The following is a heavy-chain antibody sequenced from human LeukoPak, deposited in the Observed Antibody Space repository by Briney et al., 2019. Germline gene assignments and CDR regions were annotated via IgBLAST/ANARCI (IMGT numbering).Heavy chain of an antibody. CDR3: ARGTDTAMAKPFDY. D-gene: IGHD5-18*01. CDR2: IYHSGST. Sequence: SETLSLTCSVSGGSLTNYYWGWIRQPPGKGLEWIGYIYHSGSTYYNPSLKSRVTISVDRSKNQFSLKLSSVTAADTAVYYCARGTDTAMAKPFDYWGQGTLVTVSS. CDR1: GGSLTNYY. V-gene: IGHV4-59*12. J-gene: IGHJ4*02.